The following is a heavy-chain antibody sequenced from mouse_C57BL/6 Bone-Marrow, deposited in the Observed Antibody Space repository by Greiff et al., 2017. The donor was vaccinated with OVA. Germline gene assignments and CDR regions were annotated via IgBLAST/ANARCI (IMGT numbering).Heavy chain of an antibody. CDR1: GYTFTGYW. J-gene: IGHJ1*03. CDR3: ARKRLRRGDWYFDV. D-gene: IGHD2-2*01. V-gene: IGHV1-9*01. CDR2: ILPGSGST. Sequence: QVQLKESGAELMKPGASVKLSCKATGYTFTGYWIEWVKQRPGHGLEWLGEILPGSGSTNYTEKFTGKATFTADTSSNTAYMQLSSLTTEDSAIYYCARKRLRRGDWYFDVWGTGTTVTVSS.